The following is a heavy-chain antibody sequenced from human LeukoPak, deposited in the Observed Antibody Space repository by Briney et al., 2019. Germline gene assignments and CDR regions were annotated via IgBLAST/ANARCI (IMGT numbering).Heavy chain of an antibody. Sequence: SETLSLTCTVSGGSISSGGYYWSWIRQPPGKGLEWIGYIYHSGSTYYNPSLKSRVTISVDRFKNQFSLKLSSVTATDTAVYYCARDVGYCSSTSCPYYWGQGTLVTVSS. CDR3: ARDVGYCSSTSCPYY. CDR1: GGSISSGGYY. CDR2: IYHSGST. J-gene: IGHJ4*02. D-gene: IGHD2-2*01. V-gene: IGHV4-30-2*01.